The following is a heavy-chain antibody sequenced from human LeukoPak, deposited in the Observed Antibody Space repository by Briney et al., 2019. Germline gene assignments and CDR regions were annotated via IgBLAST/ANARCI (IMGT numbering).Heavy chain of an antibody. V-gene: IGHV4-59*01. CDR1: VGSISSYY. CDR3: ARVGRRASPGAFDY. J-gene: IGHJ4*02. CDR2: IYYSGRT. Sequence: PSETLSLTCTVSVGSISSYYWSWIREPPREGGEWVGYIYYSGRTNYNPYLKSRVNISVDTSKNQFSLKLSSVTAADTAVYYCARVGRRASPGAFDYWGQGTLVTVSS. D-gene: IGHD1-26*01.